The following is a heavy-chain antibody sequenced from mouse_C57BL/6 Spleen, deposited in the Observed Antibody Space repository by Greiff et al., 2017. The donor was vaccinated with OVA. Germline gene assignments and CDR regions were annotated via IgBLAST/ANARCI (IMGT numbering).Heavy chain of an antibody. CDR1: GFTFSSYG. CDR3: ARQDSKRFAY. J-gene: IGHJ3*01. CDR2: ISSGGSYT. V-gene: IGHV5-6*02. D-gene: IGHD2-5*01. Sequence: EVKLVESGGDLVRPGGSLKLSCAASGFTFSSYGMSWVRQTPDKRLEWVATISSGGSYTYYPDSVKGRFTISRDNAKNTLYLQMSSLKSEDTAMYYCARQDSKRFAYWGQGTLVTVSA.